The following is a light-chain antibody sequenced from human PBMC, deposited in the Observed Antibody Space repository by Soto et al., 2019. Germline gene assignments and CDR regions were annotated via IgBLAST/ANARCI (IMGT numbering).Light chain of an antibody. J-gene: IGKJ1*01. V-gene: IGKV3-11*01. CDR2: DAS. CDR1: QSVSSY. Sequence: EIVLTQSPGTLSLSPGERATLSCRASQSVSSYLAWYQQKPGQAPRLLIYDASNRATGIPARFSGSGSGTDFTLTISRLGPEDFAIYYCQQRTNWPRVTFGQGTKVDI. CDR3: QQRTNWPRVT.